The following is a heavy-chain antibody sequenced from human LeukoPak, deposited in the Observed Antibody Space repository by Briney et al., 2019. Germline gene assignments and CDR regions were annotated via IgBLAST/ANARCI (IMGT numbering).Heavy chain of an antibody. CDR1: GFTFSSYA. J-gene: IGHJ4*02. V-gene: IGHV3-23*01. CDR3: ANYRAYYALWSGYSSPETRPFDY. D-gene: IGHD3-3*01. CDR2: ISGSGGTI. Sequence: GGSVRLSCAASGFTFSSYAMSWVRQAPGKGLEGVSSISGSGGTIYYADSVKGRFTISRDNSTNTLYLHMNSPRAESTAVYYTANYRAYYALWSGYSSPETRPFDYWGQGTLVTVSS.